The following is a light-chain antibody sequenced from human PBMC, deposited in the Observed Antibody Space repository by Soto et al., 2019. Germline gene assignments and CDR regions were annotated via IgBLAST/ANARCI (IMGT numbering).Light chain of an antibody. CDR1: QGISNY. V-gene: IGKV1-27*01. Sequence: DIQMTQSPSSLSASVGDRVAITCRASQGISNYLAWYQQKPEKVPKLLIYAASTLQSGVPSRFSGSGSGTDFTLTISSLQPEDVATYYCQNYNSAPFTCGPGTKVDIK. CDR3: QNYNSAPFT. J-gene: IGKJ3*01. CDR2: AAS.